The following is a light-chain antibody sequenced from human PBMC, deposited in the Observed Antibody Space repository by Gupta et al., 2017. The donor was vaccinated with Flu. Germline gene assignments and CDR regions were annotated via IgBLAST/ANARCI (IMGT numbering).Light chain of an antibody. V-gene: IGKV2-28*01. Sequence: DIVMTQSPLSLPFTPGEPASISCRSSQSLLNSNGYNYLNWYLQKPGQSPQLLIYLGSNRASGVPYRFSGSGSDTDFTLKISRVEAEDVGIYFCMRVIRPPYTFGQGTKLQIK. CDR3: MRVIRPPYT. J-gene: IGKJ2*01. CDR2: LGS. CDR1: QSLLNSNGYNY.